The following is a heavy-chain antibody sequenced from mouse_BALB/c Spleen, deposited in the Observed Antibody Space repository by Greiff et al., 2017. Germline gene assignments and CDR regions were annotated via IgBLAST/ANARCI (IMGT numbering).Heavy chain of an antibody. V-gene: IGHV5-17*02. Sequence: EVHLVESGGGLVQPGGSRKLSCAASGFTFSSFGMHWVRQAPEKGLEWVAYISSGSSTIYYADTVKGRFTISRDNPKNTLFLQMTSLRSEDTAMYYCARGRLGDAMDYWGQGTSVTVSS. J-gene: IGHJ4*01. D-gene: IGHD2-4*01. CDR3: ARGRLGDAMDY. CDR2: ISSGSSTI. CDR1: GFTFSSFG.